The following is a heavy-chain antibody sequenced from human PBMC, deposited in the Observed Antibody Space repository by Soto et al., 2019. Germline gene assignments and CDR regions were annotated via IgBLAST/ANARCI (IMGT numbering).Heavy chain of an antibody. CDR1: GGTFSSYA. CDR3: AREFFEVAGTGQSAFDI. J-gene: IGHJ3*02. V-gene: IGHV1-69*13. CDR2: IIPIFGTA. D-gene: IGHD6-19*01. Sequence: GASVKVSCKASGGTFSSYAISWVRQAPGQGLEWMGGIIPIFGTANYAQKFQGRVTITADESTSTAYMELSSLRSEDTAVYYCAREFFEVAGTGQSAFDIWGQGTMVTVSS.